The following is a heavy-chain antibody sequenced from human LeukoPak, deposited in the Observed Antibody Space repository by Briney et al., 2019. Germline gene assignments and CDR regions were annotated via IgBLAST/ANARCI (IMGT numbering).Heavy chain of an antibody. D-gene: IGHD2-15*01. V-gene: IGHV1-2*03. CDR2: INPNSGGT. CDR3: AREGDCSGGSCYDY. CDR1: GYTFTGYY. J-gene: IGHJ4*02. Sequence: LGASVKVSCKASGYTFTGYYMHWVRQAPGQGLEWMGWINPNSGGTNYAQKFQGRVTMTRDTSISTAYMELSRLRSDDTAVYYCAREGDCSGGSCYDYWGQGTLVTVSS.